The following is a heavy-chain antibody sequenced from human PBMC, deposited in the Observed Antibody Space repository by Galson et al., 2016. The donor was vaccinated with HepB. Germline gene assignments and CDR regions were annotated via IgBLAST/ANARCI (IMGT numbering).Heavy chain of an antibody. J-gene: IGHJ4*02. CDR3: ARDYWDYRDSSGSQFDC. CDR2: ISYDGSNK. Sequence: SLRLSCAASGFTFRSYAMHWVRQAPGKGLEWVAVISYDGSNKYYADSVKGRLTISRDNSKNTLYLQTNSLRAEDTAVYYCARDYWDYRDSSGSQFDCWGQGILVTVSS. V-gene: IGHV3-30-3*01. D-gene: IGHD3-22*01. CDR1: GFTFRSYA.